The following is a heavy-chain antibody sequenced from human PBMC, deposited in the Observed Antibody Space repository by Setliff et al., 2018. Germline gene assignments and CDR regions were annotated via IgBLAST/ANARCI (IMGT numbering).Heavy chain of an antibody. D-gene: IGHD2-15*01. CDR3: ARALGGNYFDY. V-gene: IGHV3-11*01. J-gene: IGHJ4*02. CDR1: GFTLSDHY. CDR2: ISSSGSTT. Sequence: PGGSLRLSCAASGFTLSDHYMTWIRQAPGKGLEWVSYISSSGSTTLYADSVRGRFSISRDNIKNSLYLQMNSLRSEDTAVYYCARALGGNYFDYWGPGILVTVSS.